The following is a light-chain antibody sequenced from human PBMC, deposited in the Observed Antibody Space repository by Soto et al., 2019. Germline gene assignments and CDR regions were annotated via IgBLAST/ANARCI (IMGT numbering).Light chain of an antibody. CDR3: HHLNGYPIT. V-gene: IGKV1-9*01. J-gene: IGKJ5*01. CDR1: QGVSSH. Sequence: IQLPQFPSSLSASVGDRVTITCRASQGVSSHLAWHQQKPGKAPKLLIYEVSTLQSGVPSRFSGSVSGTDFTLTISTLQPEDFATYYCHHLNGYPITFGQGTRLEIK. CDR2: EVS.